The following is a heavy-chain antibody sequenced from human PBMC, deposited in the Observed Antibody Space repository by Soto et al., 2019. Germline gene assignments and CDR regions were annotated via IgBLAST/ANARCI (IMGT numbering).Heavy chain of an antibody. CDR3: GTHPGGGGY. J-gene: IGHJ4*02. CDR2: IYSGGYT. CDR1: GFTVSNNY. D-gene: IGHD3-10*01. V-gene: IGHV3-53*01. Sequence: EVQLVESGGGLIQPGGSLRLSCAVSGFTVSNNYMSWVRQAPGKGLEGVSVIYSGGYTAYGVSVKGRFTISRDNSKNTLMHKDHPPSADDTAVNYRGTHPGGGGYWGQGTLVTVSS.